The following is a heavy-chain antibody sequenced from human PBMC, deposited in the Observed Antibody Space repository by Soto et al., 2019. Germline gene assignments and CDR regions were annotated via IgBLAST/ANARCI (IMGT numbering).Heavy chain of an antibody. V-gene: IGHV3-23*01. Sequence: GGSLRLSCAASGFTFSSYAMSWVRQAPGKGLEWVSAISGSGGSTNYTDSVKGRFTNSRDNTKNTLYLQMNILCAEDKAVYYCAKDCDDYSFGYWGQGTLVTVSS. CDR1: GFTFSSYA. D-gene: IGHD4-4*01. J-gene: IGHJ4*02. CDR3: AKDCDDYSFGY. CDR2: ISGSGGST.